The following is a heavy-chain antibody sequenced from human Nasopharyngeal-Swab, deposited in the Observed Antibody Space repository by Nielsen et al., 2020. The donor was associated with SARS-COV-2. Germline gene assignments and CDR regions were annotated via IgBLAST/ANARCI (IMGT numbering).Heavy chain of an antibody. V-gene: IGHV3-48*02. CDR1: GFTFSSHS. D-gene: IGHD2-15*01. CDR3: ARGTAVTPFDS. Sequence: GRSMRLSCVASGFTFSSHSKNWVRQAPGKGLEWISYISSSSGTIYYADSVKGRFNISRGNARNSLLLQMNSLRDQDTAMYYCARGTAVTPFDSWGQGALVTVSS. CDR2: ISSSSGTI. J-gene: IGHJ4*02.